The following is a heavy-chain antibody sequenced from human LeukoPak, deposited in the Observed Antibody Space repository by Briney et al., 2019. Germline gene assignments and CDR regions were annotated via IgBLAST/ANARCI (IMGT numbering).Heavy chain of an antibody. Sequence: PGRSLRLSCAASGFTFSSYGMHWVHQAPGKGLEWVAVIWYDGSNKYYADSVKGRFTISRDNSKNTLYLQMNSLRAEDTAVYYCAKDRYSYGSGFDYWGQGTLVTVSS. CDR3: AKDRYSYGSGFDY. CDR1: GFTFSSYG. V-gene: IGHV3-33*06. D-gene: IGHD5-18*01. J-gene: IGHJ4*02. CDR2: IWYDGSNK.